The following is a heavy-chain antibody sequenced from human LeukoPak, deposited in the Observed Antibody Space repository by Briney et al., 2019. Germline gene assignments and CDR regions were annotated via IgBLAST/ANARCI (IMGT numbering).Heavy chain of an antibody. Sequence: RASVKVSCKTSGYSFTDYYIHWVRQAPGQGLEWMGWINPKSGRTSSARKFQDRVTMTRDPSISTVYMDMAWLTSDDTAIYFCARADFVEAGPYLIGPWGQGTLVTVSS. CDR2: INPKSGRT. D-gene: IGHD3-3*01. J-gene: IGHJ5*02. CDR1: GYSFTDYY. V-gene: IGHV1-2*02. CDR3: ARADFVEAGPYLIGP.